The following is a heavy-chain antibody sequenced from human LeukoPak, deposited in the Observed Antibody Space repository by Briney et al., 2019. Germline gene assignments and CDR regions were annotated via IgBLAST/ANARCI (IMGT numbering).Heavy chain of an antibody. D-gene: IGHD6-13*01. V-gene: IGHV3-23*01. CDR3: ANRGNSWYYFDY. Sequence: PGGSLRLSCAASGFTFSIYAMSWVRQAPGKGLEWVSTISSSGTTIYYADSVKGRFTISRDNSKNTLYLQMDSLTAEDTAVYYCANRGNSWYYFDYWGQGTLVTVSS. CDR1: GFTFSIYA. J-gene: IGHJ4*02. CDR2: ISSSGTTI.